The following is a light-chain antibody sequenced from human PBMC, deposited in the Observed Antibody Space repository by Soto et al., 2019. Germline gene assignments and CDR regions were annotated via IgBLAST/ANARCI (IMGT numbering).Light chain of an antibody. CDR1: QSVSIH. CDR3: QQYSNWPPIT. J-gene: IGKJ5*01. V-gene: IGKV3-15*01. Sequence: ETVMTQSPGTLSVSLWERATLSARASQSVSIHLAWYQQKPGQAPRLLIYDTSTRATGIPARFSGSGSGTEFTLTISSLQSEDFAVYYCQQYSNWPPITFGQGTRLEIK. CDR2: DTS.